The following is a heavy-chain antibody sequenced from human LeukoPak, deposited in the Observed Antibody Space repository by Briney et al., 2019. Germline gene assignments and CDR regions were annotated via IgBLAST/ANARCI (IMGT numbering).Heavy chain of an antibody. CDR1: GFTFRNAW. CDR3: TTAMAAYGYTYEQGDY. Sequence: GGSLSLSCAASGFTFRNAWMSWVRQAPGKGLEWVGRTKSKSDGGTTEYATPVKGRFTIARDDSKKTLFLQMNSLNTEDTAVYYCTTAMAAYGYTYEQGDYWGQGTLVTVSS. V-gene: IGHV3-15*01. CDR2: TKSKSDGGTT. D-gene: IGHD5-18*01. J-gene: IGHJ4*02.